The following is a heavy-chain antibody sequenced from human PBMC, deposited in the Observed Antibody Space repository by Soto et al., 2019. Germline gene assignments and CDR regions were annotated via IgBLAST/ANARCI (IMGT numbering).Heavy chain of an antibody. Sequence: ASVKVSCKASGYTFTSYGISWVRQAPGQGLEWMGWISAYNGNTNYAQKLQGRVTMTTDTSTSTAYMELRSLRSDDTAVYYCARVETTVTTYYCYYYMDVWGKGTTVTVSS. V-gene: IGHV1-18*01. D-gene: IGHD4-17*01. CDR1: GYTFTSYG. J-gene: IGHJ6*03. CDR3: ARVETTVTTYYCYYYMDV. CDR2: ISAYNGNT.